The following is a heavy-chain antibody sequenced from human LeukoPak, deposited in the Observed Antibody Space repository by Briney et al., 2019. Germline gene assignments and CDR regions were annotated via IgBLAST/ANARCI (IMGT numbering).Heavy chain of an antibody. J-gene: IGHJ4*02. CDR1: GFDVNDNF. Sequence: GGSLRLSCVASGFDVNDNFMIWVRQAPGQGLEWISIIYASGGAYHAESVKGRFSAFRDTSKDTIFLQMNNLRAGDTAMYYCVRRHDYWGQGTLVTVSS. CDR2: IYASGGA. V-gene: IGHV3-53*01. CDR3: VRRHDY.